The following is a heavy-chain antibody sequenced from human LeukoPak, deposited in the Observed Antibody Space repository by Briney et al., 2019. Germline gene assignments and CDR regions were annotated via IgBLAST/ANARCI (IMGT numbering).Heavy chain of an antibody. V-gene: IGHV4-38-2*01. Sequence: SETLSLTCAVSGYSISSGYYWGWIRQPPGKGLEWIGSIYHSGSTFYNPSVKSRVTISLDASKNQFSLKLSSVTAADTAVYYCARGASSFWDYWGQGTLVTVSS. J-gene: IGHJ4*02. CDR3: ARGASSFWDY. CDR2: IYHSGST. D-gene: IGHD6-19*01. CDR1: GYSISSGYY.